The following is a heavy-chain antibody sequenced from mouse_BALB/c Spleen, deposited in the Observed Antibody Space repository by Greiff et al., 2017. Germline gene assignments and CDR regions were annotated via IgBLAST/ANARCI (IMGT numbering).Heavy chain of an antibody. Sequence: EVKLVESGGGLVKPGGSLKLSCAASGFTFSSYAMSWVRQTPEKRLEWVASISSGGSTYYPDSVKGRFTISRDNARNILYLQMSSLRSEDTAMYYCARAYDPDYWGQGTTLTVSS. CDR3: ARAYDPDY. CDR1: GFTFSSYA. D-gene: IGHD2-10*02. CDR2: ISSGGST. V-gene: IGHV5-6-5*01. J-gene: IGHJ2*01.